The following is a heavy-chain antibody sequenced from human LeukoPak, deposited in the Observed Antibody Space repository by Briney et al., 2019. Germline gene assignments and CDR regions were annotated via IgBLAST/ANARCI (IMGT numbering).Heavy chain of an antibody. D-gene: IGHD3-10*01. CDR2: INPNSGGT. V-gene: IGHV1-2*02. Sequence: ASVKVSCKASGYTFTGYYMHWVRQAPGQGLEWMGWINPNSGGTNYAQKFQGRVTMTRDTSISTAYMELSRLRSDDTAVYYCARDRYYYGSGSSHAFDMWGQGTMVTVSS. J-gene: IGHJ3*02. CDR3: ARDRYYYGSGSSHAFDM. CDR1: GYTFTGYY.